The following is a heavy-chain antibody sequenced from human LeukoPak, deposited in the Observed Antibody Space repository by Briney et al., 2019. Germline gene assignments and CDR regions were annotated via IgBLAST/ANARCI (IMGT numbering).Heavy chain of an antibody. D-gene: IGHD5-18*01. CDR1: GFTFSSYE. CDR3: ARGDPDTAPDY. CDR2: ISSSGSTI. J-gene: IGHJ4*02. V-gene: IGHV3-48*03. Sequence: GGSLRLSCAASGFTFSSYEMNWVRQAPGKGLEWVSYISSSGSTIYYADSVKGRFTISRDNAKNSLYLQMNSLRAEDTAVYYCARGDPDTAPDYWGQGTLVTVSS.